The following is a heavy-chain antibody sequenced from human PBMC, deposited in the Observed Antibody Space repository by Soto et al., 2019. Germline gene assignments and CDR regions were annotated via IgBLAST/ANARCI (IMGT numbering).Heavy chain of an antibody. Sequence: GGSLRLSCAASGFSFSNAWMNWVRQVPGKGLEWVGRIKAEIHGGTTDYGTPVKGRFTISRDDSRATLYLQMNSLKAEDTGIYYCTTRSLVAGHLDYWGQGTVVTVSS. V-gene: IGHV3-15*07. CDR3: TTRSLVAGHLDY. CDR1: GFSFSNAW. J-gene: IGHJ4*02. CDR2: IKAEIHGGTT. D-gene: IGHD2-15*01.